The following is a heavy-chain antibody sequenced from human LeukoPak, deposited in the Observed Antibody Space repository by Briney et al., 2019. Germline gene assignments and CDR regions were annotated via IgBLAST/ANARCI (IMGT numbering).Heavy chain of an antibody. Sequence: GGSLRLSCTASGFTLSDHYMSWFRLSPGKGLEWLSYITSSGSITDYADSVKGRFTISRDNAKNTMFLQMNSLRPEDTAVYYCARDPDYGDPEWGQGTLVTVSS. CDR2: ITSSGSIT. V-gene: IGHV3-11*01. CDR1: GFTLSDHY. CDR3: ARDPDYGDPE. D-gene: IGHD4-17*01. J-gene: IGHJ4*02.